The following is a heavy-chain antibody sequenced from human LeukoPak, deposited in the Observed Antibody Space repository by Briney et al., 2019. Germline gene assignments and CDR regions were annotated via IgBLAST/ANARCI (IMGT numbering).Heavy chain of an antibody. V-gene: IGHV3-15*01. Sequence: TGGSLRLSCAASGFTFSNAWMSWVRQAPGKGLEWVGRIKSKTDGGTTDYAAPVKGRFTISRDDSKNTLYLQMNSLKTEDTAVYYCTTDGALYSGYDSHGGCFDYWGQGTLVTVSS. CDR2: IKSKTDGGTT. CDR3: TTDGALYSGYDSHGGCFDY. D-gene: IGHD5-12*01. CDR1: GFTFSNAW. J-gene: IGHJ4*02.